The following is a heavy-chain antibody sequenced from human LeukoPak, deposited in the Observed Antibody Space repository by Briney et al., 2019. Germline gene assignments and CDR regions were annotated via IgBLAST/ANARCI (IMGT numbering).Heavy chain of an antibody. D-gene: IGHD6-13*01. CDR3: ARVWPVGSSSWYGAWFDP. CDR1: GGSFSGYY. CDR2: INHSGST. Sequence: SETLSLTCAVYGGSFSGYYWSWIRQPPGKGLEWIGEINHSGSTNYNPSLKSRVTISVDTSRNQFSLNLDSVTAADTAVYYCARVWPVGSSSWYGAWFDPWGQGTLVTVSS. J-gene: IGHJ5*02. V-gene: IGHV4-34*01.